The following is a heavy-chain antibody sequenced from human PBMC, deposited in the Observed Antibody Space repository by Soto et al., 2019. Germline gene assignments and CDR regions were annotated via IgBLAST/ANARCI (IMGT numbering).Heavy chain of an antibody. V-gene: IGHV3-11*01. Sequence: TGGSLRPSCAASDFTFSDYLMSWIRQTPGRGLEWISYITNDGTVTSYADSVKGRFTISRDNDKNTLYLQMNRLRADDTALYYWATVGSCIIGPFFFTYLDPWGKEPRLTVSP. J-gene: IGHJ5*02. CDR2: ITNDGTVT. D-gene: IGHD2-8*01. CDR3: ATVGSCIIGPFFFTYLDP. CDR1: DFTFSDYL.